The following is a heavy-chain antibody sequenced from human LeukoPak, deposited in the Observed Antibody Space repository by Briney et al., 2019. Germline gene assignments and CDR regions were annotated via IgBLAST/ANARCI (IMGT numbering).Heavy chain of an antibody. J-gene: IGHJ4*02. Sequence: PSETLSLTCTVSGGSISSSSYYWGWIRQPPGKGLEWIGSIYYSGSTYYNPSLKSRVTISVDTSKNQFSLKLSSVTAADTAVYYCARVRHYYDSSGYFDYWGQGTLVTVSS. V-gene: IGHV4-39*01. CDR3: ARVRHYYDSSGYFDY. D-gene: IGHD3-22*01. CDR2: IYYSGST. CDR1: GGSISSSSYY.